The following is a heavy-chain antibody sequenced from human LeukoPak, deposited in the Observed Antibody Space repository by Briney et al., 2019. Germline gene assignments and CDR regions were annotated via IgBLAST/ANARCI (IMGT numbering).Heavy chain of an antibody. Sequence: GESLKISCKGFGYTFTTYWIGWLRQMPGKGLEWMGIIYPGDSDTRYSPSFQGQVTISADKSISTAYLQWSSLKASDIAMYYCARHRTIGWLDDAFDIWGQGTMVTVSS. CDR2: IYPGDSDT. J-gene: IGHJ3*02. CDR3: ARHRTIGWLDDAFDI. V-gene: IGHV5-51*01. D-gene: IGHD6-19*01. CDR1: GYTFTTYW.